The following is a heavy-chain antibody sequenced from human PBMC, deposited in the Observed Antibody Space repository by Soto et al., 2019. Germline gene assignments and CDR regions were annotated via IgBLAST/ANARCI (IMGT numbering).Heavy chain of an antibody. D-gene: IGHD2-2*03. CDR3: ARLNGYCISTNCHGYYGMDV. V-gene: IGHV4-34*01. J-gene: IGHJ6*02. CDR2: INHSGST. Sequence: PSETLSLTCAVYGGSFSGYYWSWIRQPPGKGLDWIGEINHSGSTNYNPSLKSRVTISVDTSKNQFSLRLSPVTAADTAVYYCARLNGYCISTNCHGYYGMDVWGQGTTVTVSS. CDR1: GGSFSGYY.